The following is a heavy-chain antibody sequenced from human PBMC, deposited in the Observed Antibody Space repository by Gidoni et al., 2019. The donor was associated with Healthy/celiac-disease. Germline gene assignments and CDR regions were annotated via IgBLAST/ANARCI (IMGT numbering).Heavy chain of an antibody. CDR1: GGPISRGSYY. CDR3: ASYPRLLNWFDP. Sequence: QVQLQESGPGLVKPSQTLSLTCTVSGGPISRGSYYWSWLRQPAGKGLEWIGRIYTSGSTNYNPSRKSRVTISVETSKNQCSLKLSSVTGADTAVYYCASYPRLLNWFDPWGQGTLVTVSS. D-gene: IGHD2-15*01. CDR2: IYTSGST. V-gene: IGHV4-61*02. J-gene: IGHJ5*02.